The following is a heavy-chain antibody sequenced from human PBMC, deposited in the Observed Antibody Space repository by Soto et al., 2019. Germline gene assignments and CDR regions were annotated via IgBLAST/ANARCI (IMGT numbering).Heavy chain of an antibody. CDR2: LSTSGSKT. Sequence: GGSLRLSCVASGLTFSNYAMSWARQAPGKGLEWVSALSTSGSKTNYADSVKGRFTISRDNSKNTLYLQMNSLRVEDTAVYYCARGGYCSSITCPNYPYYSYVMDVWGQGTTVTVSS. CDR3: ARGGYCSSITCPNYPYYSYVMDV. CDR1: GLTFSNYA. V-gene: IGHV3-23*01. D-gene: IGHD2-15*01. J-gene: IGHJ6*02.